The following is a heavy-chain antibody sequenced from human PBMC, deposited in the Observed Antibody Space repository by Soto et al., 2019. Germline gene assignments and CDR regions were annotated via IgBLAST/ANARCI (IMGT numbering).Heavy chain of an antibody. J-gene: IGHJ4*02. CDR3: ARDFYQSSGYCDY. CDR2: ISAYSGNT. V-gene: IGHV1-18*01. D-gene: IGHD3-22*01. Sequence: QVQLVQSGAEVKKPGASVKVSCKAYGYTFSSYGLSWVRQAPGQGLEWMGWISAYSGNTVYTQRFKGRLTMATDTSTGTAYMEVRSRRSDDTAVYYGARDFYQSSGYCDYWGQGTLVTVSS. CDR1: GYTFSSYG.